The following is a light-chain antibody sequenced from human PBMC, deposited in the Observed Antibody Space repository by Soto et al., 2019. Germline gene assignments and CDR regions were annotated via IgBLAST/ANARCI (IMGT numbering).Light chain of an antibody. J-gene: IGKJ1*01. CDR1: QRLRSG. CDR3: QQRSNWPWT. CDR2: DTS. Sequence: EILLTHSPAPQSFSPGKRATLSCRASQRLRSGLAWYQQNPPQAPSVLLYDTSNMATGLPASISRSGSGTNFTLTITSLEPEDCAVDHCQQRSNWPWTFGHGSKV. V-gene: IGKV3-11*01.